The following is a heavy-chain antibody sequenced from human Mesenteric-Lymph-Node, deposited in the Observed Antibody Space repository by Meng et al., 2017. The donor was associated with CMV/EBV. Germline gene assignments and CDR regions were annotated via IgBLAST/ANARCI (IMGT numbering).Heavy chain of an antibody. CDR1: GGSISSSSYY. D-gene: IGHD3-22*01. V-gene: IGHV3-7*01. J-gene: IGHJ6*02. CDR3: TRANRDSKYYAVDV. Sequence: ETLSLTCTVSGGSISSSSYYWGWIRQPPGKGLEWVANIRQDGSEKYYVDSVKGRFTISRDNARNSLYLQMNSLRAEDTALYYCTRANRDSKYYAVDVWGQGTKVTVSS. CDR2: IRQDGSEK.